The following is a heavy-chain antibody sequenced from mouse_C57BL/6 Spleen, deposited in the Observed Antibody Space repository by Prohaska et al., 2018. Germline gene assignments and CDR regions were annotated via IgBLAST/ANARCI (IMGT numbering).Heavy chain of an antibody. CDR1: GYTFTDYN. Sequence: KREGKASGYTFTDYNMHWVKQSHGKSLEWIGYINPNNVGTSYNQKVKGKATLTVNKASSTAYIERRSLTSEDSAVYYGARFGNYPAWFAYWGQGTLVTVSA. CDR2: INPNNVGT. CDR3: ARFGNYPAWFAY. J-gene: IGHJ3*01. D-gene: IGHD2-1*01. V-gene: IGHV1-22*01.